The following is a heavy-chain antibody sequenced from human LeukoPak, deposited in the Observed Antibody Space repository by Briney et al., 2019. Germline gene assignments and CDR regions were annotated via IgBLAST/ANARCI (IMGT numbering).Heavy chain of an antibody. Sequence: SETLSLTCTVSGGSISSSSYYWRWIRQPAGKGLEWIGRIHTSGSPSYNPSLKSRVTISVDTSKNQFSLKLSSVTAADTAVYYCARLDDYGDLKYFDYWGQGTLVPVSS. CDR1: GGSISSSSYY. J-gene: IGHJ4*02. CDR3: ARLDDYGDLKYFDY. V-gene: IGHV4-61*02. CDR2: IHTSGSP. D-gene: IGHD4-17*01.